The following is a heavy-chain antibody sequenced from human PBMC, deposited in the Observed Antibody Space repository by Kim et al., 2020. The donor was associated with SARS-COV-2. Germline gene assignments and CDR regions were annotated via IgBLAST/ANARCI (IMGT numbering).Heavy chain of an antibody. Sequence: SVKSRITINPDTSKNQFSLQLNSVTPEDTAVYYCARGSWLAAAGSNWFDPWGQGTLVTVSS. J-gene: IGHJ5*02. D-gene: IGHD6-13*01. CDR3: ARGSWLAAAGSNWFDP. V-gene: IGHV6-1*01.